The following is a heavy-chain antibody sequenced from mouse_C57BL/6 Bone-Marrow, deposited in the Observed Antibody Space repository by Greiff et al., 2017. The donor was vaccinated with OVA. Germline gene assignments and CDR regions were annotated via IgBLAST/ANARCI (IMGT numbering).Heavy chain of an antibody. CDR2: IYPYNGVS. J-gene: IGHJ2*01. Sequence: EVQLQQSGPELVKPGASVKISCKASGYSFTGYYMHWVKQSHGNILDWIGYIYPYNGVSSYNRKFKGKATLTVDKSSSTASMELRSLTSEDSAVYDGAREGTTVVEDYFDYWGRGTALTVTS. CDR1: GYSFTGYY. V-gene: IGHV1-31*01. D-gene: IGHD1-1*01. CDR3: AREGTTVVEDYFDY.